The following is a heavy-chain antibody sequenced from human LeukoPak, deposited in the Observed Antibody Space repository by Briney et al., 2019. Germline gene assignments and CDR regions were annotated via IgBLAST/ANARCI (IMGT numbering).Heavy chain of an antibody. D-gene: IGHD1-26*01. CDR1: GGSISSGSYY. CDR3: ARLLIVGATKGVWFDP. V-gene: IGHV4-61*02. J-gene: IGHJ5*02. Sequence: KASETLSLTCTVSGGSISSGSYYWSWIRQPAGKGLEWIGRIYTSGSTNYNPSLKSRVTISVDTPKNQFSLKLSSVTAADTAVYYCARLLIVGATKGVWFDPWGQGTLVTVSS. CDR2: IYTSGST.